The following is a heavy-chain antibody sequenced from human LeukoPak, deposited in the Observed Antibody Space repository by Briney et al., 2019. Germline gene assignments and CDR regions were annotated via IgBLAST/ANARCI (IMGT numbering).Heavy chain of an antibody. Sequence: EASVKVSCKASGYTFTSYGISWVRQAPGQGLEWMGWISAYNGNTNSAQKLQGRVTMTTDTSTSTAYMELRSLRSDDTAVYYCARTLMALDGDLGWFDPWGQGTLVTVSS. D-gene: IGHD4-17*01. V-gene: IGHV1-18*01. CDR2: ISAYNGNT. CDR3: ARTLMALDGDLGWFDP. CDR1: GYTFTSYG. J-gene: IGHJ5*02.